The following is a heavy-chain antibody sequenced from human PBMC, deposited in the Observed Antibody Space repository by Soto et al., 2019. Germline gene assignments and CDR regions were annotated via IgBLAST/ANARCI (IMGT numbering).Heavy chain of an antibody. V-gene: IGHV4-30-4*01. CDR1: GGSISSGDYY. Sequence: SETLSLTCTVSGGSISSGDYYWSWIRQPPGKGLEWIGYIYYSGSTYYNPSLKSRVIISADTFKNQFSLKLSPVTAADTAVYYCARVASSGLFDYWGQGILVTVSS. J-gene: IGHJ4*02. CDR2: IYYSGST. D-gene: IGHD3-22*01. CDR3: ARVASSGLFDY.